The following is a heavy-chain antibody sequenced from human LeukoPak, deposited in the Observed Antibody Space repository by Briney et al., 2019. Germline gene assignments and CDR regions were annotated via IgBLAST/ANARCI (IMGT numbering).Heavy chain of an antibody. V-gene: IGHV4-61*01. J-gene: IGHJ4*02. Sequence: PSETLSLTCTVSGGSVSSGSYYWSWIRQPPGKGLEWIGYIYYSGSTNYNPSLKSRVTISVDTSKNQFSLKLSSVTAADTAVYYCAKFEGTGYFDYWGQGTLVTVSS. CDR2: IYYSGST. CDR1: GGSVSSGSYY. CDR3: AKFEGTGYFDY. D-gene: IGHD7-27*01.